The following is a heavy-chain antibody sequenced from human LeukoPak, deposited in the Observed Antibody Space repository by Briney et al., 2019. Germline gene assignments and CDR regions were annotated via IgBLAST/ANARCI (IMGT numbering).Heavy chain of an antibody. J-gene: IGHJ4*02. V-gene: IGHV3-30*02. CDR1: GFTFSSCA. CDR3: AKDIPSSSWYLGY. Sequence: SGGSLRLSCAASGFTFSSCAMHWVRQAPGKGLEWVALIRSDGNNKYYADSVKGRFTISRDDSKNTLYLQMNSPRPEDTAVYYCAKDIPSSSWYLGYWGQGTLVTVSS. D-gene: IGHD6-13*01. CDR2: IRSDGNNK.